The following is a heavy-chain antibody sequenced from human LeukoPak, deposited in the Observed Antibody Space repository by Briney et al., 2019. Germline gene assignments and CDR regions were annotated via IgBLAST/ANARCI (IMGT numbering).Heavy chain of an antibody. J-gene: IGHJ4*02. CDR1: GLTLSSYA. CDR2: ISGSGCST. CDR3: AKCFNSGWYQPHDY. D-gene: IGHD6-19*01. Sequence: GGSLRLSCAASGLTLSSYAMSWVRQAPWKGLEWVSAISGSGCSTYYADSVKGRFTISRDNYKNTLYMQMNSLRAEDTAVYYCAKCFNSGWYQPHDYWGQGTLVTVSS. V-gene: IGHV3-23*01.